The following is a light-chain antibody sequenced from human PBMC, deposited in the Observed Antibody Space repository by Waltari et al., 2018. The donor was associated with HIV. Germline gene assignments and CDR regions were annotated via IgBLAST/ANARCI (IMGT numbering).Light chain of an antibody. J-gene: IGLJ1*01. CDR2: KNT. Sequence: SSELTQPPSVSVSPGQTARLTCSGDASPQPSTHWFQTKPGQAPVVVIHKNTERPSGIPERFSASRSGTTVTLTITGVQTDDEADYYCLSADRSGTYVFGPGTTVTVL. V-gene: IGLV3-25*03. CDR1: ASPQPS. CDR3: LSADRSGTYV.